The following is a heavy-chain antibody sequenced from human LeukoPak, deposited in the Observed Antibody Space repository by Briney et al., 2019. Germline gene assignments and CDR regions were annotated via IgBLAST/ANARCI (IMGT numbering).Heavy chain of an antibody. J-gene: IGHJ4*02. CDR2: VSTYNGNT. D-gene: IGHD6-13*01. CDR1: GYTFTSYG. V-gene: IGHV1-18*01. CDR3: ARDPIGSRWPYYFDY. Sequence: ASVKVSCKASGYTFTSYGISWVRQAPGQGLEWMGWVSTYNGNTNYAHNLQGRVTMTTDTSASTAYMELSSLRSEDTAVYYCARDPIGSRWPYYFDYWGQGTLVTVSS.